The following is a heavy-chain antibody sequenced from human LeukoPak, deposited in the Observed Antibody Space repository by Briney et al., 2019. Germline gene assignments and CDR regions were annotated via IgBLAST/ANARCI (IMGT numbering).Heavy chain of an antibody. J-gene: IGHJ4*02. Sequence: GGSLRLSCAASGFTFCSSAMSWVRQAPGKGLEWVSTIYTGGNTYYAASVKGRFTISRDFSKNTVFLHMNSLRAEDTAMYYCARGDDSGYYDYFDYWGQGALVTVSS. CDR1: GFTFCSSA. D-gene: IGHD3-22*01. V-gene: IGHV3-23*05. CDR2: IYTGGNT. CDR3: ARGDDSGYYDYFDY.